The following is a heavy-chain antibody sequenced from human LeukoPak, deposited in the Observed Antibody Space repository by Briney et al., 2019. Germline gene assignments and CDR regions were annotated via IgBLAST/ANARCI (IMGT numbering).Heavy chain of an antibody. CDR1: GFTFSSYG. D-gene: IGHD3-3*01. V-gene: IGHV3-33*01. CDR3: ARDQYDTWSRRGNFDS. Sequence: GRSLRLSCAASGFTFSSYGMHWVRQAPGKGLEWVAVIRYDGSNKYYADSVKGRFTISRDNSKNTLYLQMNSLRAEDTAVYYCARDQYDTWSRRGNFDSWGQGTLVIVSS. CDR2: IRYDGSNK. J-gene: IGHJ4*02.